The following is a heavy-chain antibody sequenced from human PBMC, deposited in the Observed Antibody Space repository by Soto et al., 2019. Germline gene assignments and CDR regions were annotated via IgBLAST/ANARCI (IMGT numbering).Heavy chain of an antibody. CDR2: INSDGSGT. CDR3: VRDGYGHFPTDY. V-gene: IGHV3-74*01. J-gene: IGHJ4*02. D-gene: IGHD5-18*01. Sequence: EVQLVESGGGLVQPGRSLRLSCAASGFTFSNYGMHWVRQTPGKGLVWVSRINSDGSGTTYADSVKGRFTISRDNAKNMLYLQMNSLRAEDTAVYYCVRDGYGHFPTDYWGQGTLVTVSS. CDR1: GFTFSNYG.